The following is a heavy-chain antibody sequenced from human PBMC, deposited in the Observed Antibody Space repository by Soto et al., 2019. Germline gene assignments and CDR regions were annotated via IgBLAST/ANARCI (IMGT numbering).Heavy chain of an antibody. CDR2: ISYDGSNK. D-gene: IGHD6-13*01. V-gene: IGHV3-30-3*01. Sequence: QVQLVESGGGVVQPGRSLRLSCAASGFTFSSYAMHWVRQAPGKGLAWVAVISYDGSNKYYADSVKGRFTISRDNSKNTLYLQMNSLRAEDTAVYYCARDHIERGAAAAVFDYWGQGTLVTVSS. J-gene: IGHJ4*02. CDR3: ARDHIERGAAAAVFDY. CDR1: GFTFSSYA.